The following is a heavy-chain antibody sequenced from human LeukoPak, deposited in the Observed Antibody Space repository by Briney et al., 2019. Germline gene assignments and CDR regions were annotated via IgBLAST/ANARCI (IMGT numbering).Heavy chain of an antibody. CDR2: IYSGGST. CDR1: GFTVSSNY. Sequence: PGGSLRLSCAASGFTVSSNYMSWVRQAPGKGLEWVSVIYSGGSTYYADSVKGRFAISRDNSKNTLYLQMNSLRAEDTAVYYCARDHGGYYDSSGYYSREGYFDYWGQGTLVTVSS. D-gene: IGHD3-22*01. J-gene: IGHJ4*02. CDR3: ARDHGGYYDSSGYYSREGYFDY. V-gene: IGHV3-66*01.